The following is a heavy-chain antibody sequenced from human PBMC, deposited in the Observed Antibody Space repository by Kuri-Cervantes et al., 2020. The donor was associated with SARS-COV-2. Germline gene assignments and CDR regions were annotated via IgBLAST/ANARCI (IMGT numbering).Heavy chain of an antibody. CDR2: IIPIFGTA. Sequence: SVKVSCKASGGTFSSYAISWVRQAPGQGLEWMGGIIPIFGTANYAQKFQGRVTITADKSTSTAYMELSSLRSEDTAVYYCAGSRWPQLDYYYYYGMDVWGQGTTVTVSS. CDR3: AGSRWPQLDYYYYYGMDV. J-gene: IGHJ6*02. D-gene: IGHD5-24*01. CDR1: GGTFSSYA. V-gene: IGHV1-69*06.